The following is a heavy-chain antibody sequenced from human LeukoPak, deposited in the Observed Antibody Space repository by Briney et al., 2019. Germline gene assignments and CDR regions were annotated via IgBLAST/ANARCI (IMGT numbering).Heavy chain of an antibody. CDR3: ASERKLLDFDY. V-gene: IGHV4-30-4*01. Sequence: SQTLSLTCTVSGGSISSGGYYWSWIRQPPGKALEWMGYIYYSGSTYYNPSLKGRVTISVATSKNQTSLKLSSVTAADTAVYYCASERKLLDFDYWGQGTLVTVSS. CDR2: IYYSGST. CDR1: GGSISSGGYY. J-gene: IGHJ4*02.